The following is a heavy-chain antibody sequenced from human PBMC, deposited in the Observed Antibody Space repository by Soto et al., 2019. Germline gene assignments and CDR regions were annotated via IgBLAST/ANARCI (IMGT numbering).Heavy chain of an antibody. CDR1: GYTFTGYH. Sequence: GASVKVSCKASGYTFTGYHMHWVRQAPGQGLEWMGWINPNSGGTNYAQKFQGWVTMTRDTSISTAYMELSRLRSDDTAVYYCARGGLGYCSGGSCYPYYYYGMDVWGQGTTVTVSS. D-gene: IGHD2-15*01. CDR3: ARGGLGYCSGGSCYPYYYYGMDV. V-gene: IGHV1-2*04. CDR2: INPNSGGT. J-gene: IGHJ6*02.